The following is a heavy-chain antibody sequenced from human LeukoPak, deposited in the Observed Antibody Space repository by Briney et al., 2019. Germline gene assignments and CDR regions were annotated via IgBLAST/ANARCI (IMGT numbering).Heavy chain of an antibody. CDR2: TSSSDAGT. J-gene: IGHJ5*02. Sequence: PGGSLRLSCAASVFTLSTYAMSWVRQTPGKGLEWVAATSSSDAGTYHADSVRGRFPISRDNSNNTLYLQMNRLRAEDTAVYYCARSSWFGEEGFDPWGQGTLVTVSS. CDR3: ARSSWFGEEGFDP. V-gene: IGHV3-23*01. D-gene: IGHD3-10*01. CDR1: VFTLSTYA.